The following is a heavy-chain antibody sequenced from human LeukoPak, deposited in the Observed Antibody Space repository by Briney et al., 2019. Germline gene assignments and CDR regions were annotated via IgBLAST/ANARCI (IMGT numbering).Heavy chain of an antibody. Sequence: ASVKVYCKASGYTFTGYYMHWVRQAPGQGLEWMAWINPYSGATSSAQKFQGRVTLTRDTSINTAYMELNSLRSDDTAVYYCARRSKILLALDFWGQGTLVTVSS. CDR1: GYTFTGYY. CDR2: INPYSGAT. CDR3: ARRSKILLALDF. D-gene: IGHD3-10*01. J-gene: IGHJ4*02. V-gene: IGHV1-2*02.